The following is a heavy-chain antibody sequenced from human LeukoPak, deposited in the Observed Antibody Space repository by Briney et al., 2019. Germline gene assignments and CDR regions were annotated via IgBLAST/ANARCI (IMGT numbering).Heavy chain of an antibody. CDR2: IYPGDSDT. D-gene: IGHD4-11*01. J-gene: IGHJ4*02. CDR3: ARQPTEPQARYFDY. V-gene: IGHV5-51*01. Sequence: GGSLKISGKGSGCSFTSYWIGWVGRLPGKGREGMGIIYPGDSDTRYSPSFQGQVTISADKSISTAYLQWSSLKASDTAMYYCARQPTEPQARYFDYWGQGTLVTVSS. CDR1: GCSFTSYW.